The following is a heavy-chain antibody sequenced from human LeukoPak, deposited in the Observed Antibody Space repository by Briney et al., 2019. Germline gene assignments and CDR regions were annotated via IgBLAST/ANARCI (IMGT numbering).Heavy chain of an antibody. Sequence: SQTLSLTCTVFGRSISRGSYYWSWIRQPAGKGLEWIGRIYTSGCTNYNPSLKSRHNITVHTSQHHLSLKLSSVTAADTAVYYCARSLRGRWLRLWPLYFGYWGQGTLVTVSS. CDR3: ARSLRGRWLRLWPLYFGY. J-gene: IGHJ4*02. CDR2: IYTSGCT. D-gene: IGHD5-24*01. V-gene: IGHV4-61*02. CDR1: GRSISRGSYY.